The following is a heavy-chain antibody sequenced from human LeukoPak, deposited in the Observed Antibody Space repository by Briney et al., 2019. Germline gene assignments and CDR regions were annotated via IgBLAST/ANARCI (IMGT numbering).Heavy chain of an antibody. CDR1: GGSISSYY. J-gene: IGHJ4*02. CDR2: IDHSGST. D-gene: IGHD3-22*01. CDR3: ARLYYSDSSGYYYLKVKEIVQDY. Sequence: PSETLSLTCTVSGGSISSYYWSWIRQPPGKGLEWIGEIDHSGSTNYNPSLKSRVTISLDTSKNQFSLKLSSVTAADTAVYYCARLYYSDSSGYYYLKVKEIVQDYWGQGTLVTVSS. V-gene: IGHV4-34*01.